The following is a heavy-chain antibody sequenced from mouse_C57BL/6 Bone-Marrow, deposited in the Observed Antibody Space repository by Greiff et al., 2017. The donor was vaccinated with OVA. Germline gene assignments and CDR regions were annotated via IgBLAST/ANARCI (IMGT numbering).Heavy chain of an antibody. J-gene: IGHJ1*03. CDR3: ARRDDGYPWYFDV. V-gene: IGHV3-8*01. CDR2: ISYSGST. D-gene: IGHD2-3*01. Sequence: EVKLVESGPGLAKPSQTLSLTCSVTGYSITSDYWNWIRKFPGNKLEYMGYISYSGSTYYNPSLKSRISITRDTSKNQYYLQLNSVTTEDTATYYCARRDDGYPWYFDVWGTGTTVTVSS. CDR1: GYSITSDY.